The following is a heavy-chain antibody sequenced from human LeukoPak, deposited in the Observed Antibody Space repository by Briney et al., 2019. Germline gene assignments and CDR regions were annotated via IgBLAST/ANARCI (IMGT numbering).Heavy chain of an antibody. D-gene: IGHD4-23*01. CDR3: ARDYGGSSPFDY. J-gene: IGHJ4*02. V-gene: IGHV3-48*03. CDR2: ISSSGSDI. Sequence: GGSLRLSCAASGFTFSNYEMHWVRQAPGKGLERVSYISSSGSDIYYADSVKGRFTISRDNAKNSLYLHMNSLRAEDTAVYYCARDYGGSSPFDYWGLGTLVTVSS. CDR1: GFTFSNYE.